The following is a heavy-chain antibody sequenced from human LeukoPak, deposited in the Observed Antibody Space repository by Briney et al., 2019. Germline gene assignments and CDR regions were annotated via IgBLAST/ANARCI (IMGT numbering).Heavy chain of an antibody. CDR2: IYHSGST. J-gene: IGHJ4*02. CDR1: GGSISSSNW. V-gene: IGHV4-4*02. D-gene: IGHD3-10*01. Sequence: SGTLSLTCAVSGGSISSSNWWSWVRQPPGKGLEWIGEIYHSGSTNYNPSLKSRVTISVDTSKNQFSLKLSSVTAADTAVYYCAVITMVRGIYFDYWGQGTLVTVSS. CDR3: AVITMVRGIYFDY.